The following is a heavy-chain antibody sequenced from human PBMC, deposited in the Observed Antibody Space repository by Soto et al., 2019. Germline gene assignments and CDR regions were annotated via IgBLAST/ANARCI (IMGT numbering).Heavy chain of an antibody. V-gene: IGHV1-69*01. CDR1: GGTFSSYA. Sequence: QVQLVQSGAEVKKPGSSVKVSCKASGGTFSSYAISWVRQAPGQGLEWMGGIIPIFGTANYAQKFQGRVTITADESTSTAYMELSSLRSEDTAVYYCAREGASIAAPDYYYYGMDVWGQGTKVTVSS. CDR3: AREGASIAAPDYYYYGMDV. CDR2: IIPIFGTA. D-gene: IGHD6-6*01. J-gene: IGHJ6*02.